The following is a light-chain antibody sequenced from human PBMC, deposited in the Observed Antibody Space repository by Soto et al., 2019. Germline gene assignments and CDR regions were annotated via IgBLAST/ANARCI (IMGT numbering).Light chain of an antibody. CDR2: LNSDGSH. V-gene: IGLV4-69*01. CDR1: SGHSSYA. Sequence: QSVLTQSPSASASLGASVKLTCTLSSGHSSYAIAWHQQQPEKGPRYLMKLNSDGSHSKGDGIPDRFSGSSSGAERYLTISSLQSEDDAHYYCQTWGTGIVVFGGGTKLTVL. CDR3: QTWGTGIVV. J-gene: IGLJ2*01.